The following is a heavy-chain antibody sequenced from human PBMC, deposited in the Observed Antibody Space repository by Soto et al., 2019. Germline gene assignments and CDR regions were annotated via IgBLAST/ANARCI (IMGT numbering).Heavy chain of an antibody. J-gene: IGHJ3*01. CDR2: INTGGSNT. V-gene: IGHV3-23*01. CDR1: GFNFSTCY. CDR3: ARLVTSSGHAFDL. D-gene: IGHD6-6*01. Sequence: GGSLILSCTASGFNFSTCYRGWVRQAPGRGLEWVSSINTGGSNTHYAVSVKGRFTISRDNSKNMLSLQLNSLRAEDTAVYYCARLVTSSGHAFDLWGRGTMVTVSS.